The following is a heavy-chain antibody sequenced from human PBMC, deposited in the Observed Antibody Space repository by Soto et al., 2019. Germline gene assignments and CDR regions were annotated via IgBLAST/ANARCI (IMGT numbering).Heavy chain of an antibody. D-gene: IGHD3-10*01. CDR1: GFTFDDYA. V-gene: IGHV3-9*01. J-gene: IGHJ4*02. CDR2: ISWNSGRI. Sequence: EVQLVESGGGLVQPGRSLRLSCAASGFTFDDYAMHWVRQPPGKGLEWVSGISWNSGRIGYADSVKGRFTISRDNAKNSLDLQMNSLRAEDTAFYYFAKGGEPSLFGPPPPPQWGPGTLVTVSS. CDR3: AKGGEPSLFGPPPPPQ.